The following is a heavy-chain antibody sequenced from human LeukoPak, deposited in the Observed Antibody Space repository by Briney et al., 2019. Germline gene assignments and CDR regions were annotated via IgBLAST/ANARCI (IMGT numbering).Heavy chain of an antibody. CDR1: GFTFSSYG. Sequence: GRSLRLSCAASGFTFSSYGMHWVRQAPGKGLEWVAVISYDGSNKYYADSVKGRFTVSRDNSKSTLYLQMNSLRAEDTALYYCAKWGDYDVLTGYYVPDYWGQGTLVTVSS. CDR2: ISYDGSNK. D-gene: IGHD3-9*01. CDR3: AKWGDYDVLTGYYVPDY. V-gene: IGHV3-30*18. J-gene: IGHJ4*02.